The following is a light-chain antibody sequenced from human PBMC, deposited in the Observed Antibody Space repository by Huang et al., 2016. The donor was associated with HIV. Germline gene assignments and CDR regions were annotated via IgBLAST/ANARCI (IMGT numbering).Light chain of an antibody. Sequence: MTQSPPSLSASIGDRVTLTCRAGRDISTFLAWYQQKPGKPPRLLIYAASILHSGVPSRFSGGGSGTNFTLTISSLQPEDVANYYCQKYDSAPRTFGQGTKVEL. J-gene: IGKJ1*01. CDR2: AAS. CDR3: QKYDSAPRT. V-gene: IGKV1-27*01. CDR1: RDISTF.